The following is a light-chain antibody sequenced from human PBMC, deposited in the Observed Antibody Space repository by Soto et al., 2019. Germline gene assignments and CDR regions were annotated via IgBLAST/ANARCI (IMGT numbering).Light chain of an antibody. CDR1: SSNIGSNT. CDR2: SNN. CDR3: AAWDVSLNGRV. Sequence: QSVLTQPPSASGTPGQRVTISCSGSSSNIGSNTVNWYQHLPGTAPKVLIFSNNQRPSGVPDRFSGSKSGTSASLAISGLQSEDEADYYCAAWDVSLNGRVFGGGTKVTVL. V-gene: IGLV1-44*01. J-gene: IGLJ2*01.